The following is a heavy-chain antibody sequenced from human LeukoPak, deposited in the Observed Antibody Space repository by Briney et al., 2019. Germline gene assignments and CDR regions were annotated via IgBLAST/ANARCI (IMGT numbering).Heavy chain of an antibody. CDR3: ATLMVRGVTDAFDI. J-gene: IGHJ3*02. D-gene: IGHD3-10*01. CDR2: FDPEDGET. CDR1: GYTLTELS. V-gene: IGHV1-24*01. Sequence: GASVKVSCKVSGYTLTELSMHWVRQAPGKGLEWMGGFDPEDGETIYAQKFQGRVTMTEDTSTDTAYMELSSLRSEDTAVYYCATLMVRGVTDAFDIWGQGTMVTVSS.